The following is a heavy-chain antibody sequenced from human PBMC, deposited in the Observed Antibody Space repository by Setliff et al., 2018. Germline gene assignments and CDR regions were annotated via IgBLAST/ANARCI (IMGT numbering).Heavy chain of an antibody. Sequence: ASVKVSCKASGYTFTSYGFSWVRQAPGQGLEWMGRISVYNGNTNYGQKYQGRVAMTTDTSTNTVYMELRSLRSYDTAVYFCVRGYSCCGLTWGQGTMVTVSS. CDR1: GYTFTSYG. CDR3: VRGYSCCGLT. V-gene: IGHV1-18*01. D-gene: IGHD1-26*01. CDR2: ISVYNGNT. J-gene: IGHJ3*01.